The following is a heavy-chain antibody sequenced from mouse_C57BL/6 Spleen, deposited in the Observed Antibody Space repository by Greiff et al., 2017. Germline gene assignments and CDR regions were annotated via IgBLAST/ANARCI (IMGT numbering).Heavy chain of an antibody. CDR2: INPTNGGT. CDR3: ARSGDGYNVNYYLDY. J-gene: IGHJ2*01. V-gene: IGHV1-53*01. CDR1: GYTFTSYW. D-gene: IGHD2-3*01. Sequence: QVQLQQPGTELVKPGASVKLSCKASGYTFTSYWMHWVKQRPGQGLEWIGNINPTNGGTNYNQKFKSKATLTVDKSSSTAYMQLSSLTSEDSAVYYCARSGDGYNVNYYLDYWGQGTTLTVSS.